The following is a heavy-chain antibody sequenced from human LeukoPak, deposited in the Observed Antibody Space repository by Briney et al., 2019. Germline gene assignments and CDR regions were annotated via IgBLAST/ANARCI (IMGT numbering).Heavy chain of an antibody. CDR2: LSPYNANK. V-gene: IGHV1-18*01. CDR1: GYTFTSYG. J-gene: IGHJ4*02. CDR3: ARDGTWGRYHYDSTGNDYYFDY. Sequence: ASVKVSCKASGYTFTSYGISWVRQAPGQGLEWMGWLSPYNANKNYAQKIQGRVTMTTDLSTSTAYMEVRSLRSDDTAVYHCARDGTWGRYHYDSTGNDYYFDYWGQGTLVTVSS. D-gene: IGHD3-22*01.